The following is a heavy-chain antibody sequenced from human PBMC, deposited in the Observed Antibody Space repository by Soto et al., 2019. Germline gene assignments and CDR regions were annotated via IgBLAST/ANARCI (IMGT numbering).Heavy chain of an antibody. V-gene: IGHV3-21*01. CDR3: ARDRDGYNPVDY. D-gene: IGHD1-1*01. J-gene: IGHJ4*02. CDR1: GFIFIGYI. CDR2: ISSSGSHA. Sequence: EVQLVESGGGLVKPGGPRRLSLEAPGFIFIGYIWNGFGQAPGKGLEWVSCISSSGSHAYYADSVKGRFTISRDNAKESLYLQMNSLRAEDTAVYYCARDRDGYNPVDYWGQGTLVTVSS.